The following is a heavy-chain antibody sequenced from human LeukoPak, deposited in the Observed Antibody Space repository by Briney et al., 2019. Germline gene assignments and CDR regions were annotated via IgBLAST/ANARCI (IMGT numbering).Heavy chain of an antibody. J-gene: IGHJ6*03. CDR2: IIPIFGTA. Sequence: GASVKVSCKASGGTFSSYAISWVRQAPGQGLEWMGGIIPIFGTANYAQKFQGRVTITADKSTSTAYMELSSLRSEDTAVYYCGGWYGGSLEDYMDVWGKGTTVTVSS. V-gene: IGHV1-69*06. CDR3: GGWYGGSLEDYMDV. D-gene: IGHD4-23*01. CDR1: GGTFSSYA.